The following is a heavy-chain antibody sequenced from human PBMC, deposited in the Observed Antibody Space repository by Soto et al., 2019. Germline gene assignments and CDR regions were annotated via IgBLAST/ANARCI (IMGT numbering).Heavy chain of an antibody. Sequence: SETLSLTCSVSGGSMSRYYWSWIRKPAGKGLEWIGRIYSSGSANYNPSLKSRVSMSVDTSNNQFSLMLTSVTAADTAIYFCAREGYVSNWFDPWGRGALVTVSS. CDR2: IYSSGSA. J-gene: IGHJ5*02. D-gene: IGHD3-16*01. V-gene: IGHV4-4*07. CDR3: AREGYVSNWFDP. CDR1: GGSMSRYY.